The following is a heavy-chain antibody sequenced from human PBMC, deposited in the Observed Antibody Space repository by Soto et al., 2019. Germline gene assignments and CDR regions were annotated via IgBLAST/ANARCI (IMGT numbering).Heavy chain of an antibody. CDR3: ARDSPKGYCSGGSCYSGWFDP. D-gene: IGHD2-15*01. J-gene: IGHJ5*02. CDR1: GGSISSGGYY. CDR2: IYYSGST. V-gene: IGHV4-31*03. Sequence: SETLSLTCTVSGGSISSGGYYWSWIRQHPGKGLEWFGYIYYSGSTYYNPSLKSRVTISVDTSKNQFSLKLSSVTAADTAVYYCARDSPKGYCSGGSCYSGWFDPWGQGTLVTVSS.